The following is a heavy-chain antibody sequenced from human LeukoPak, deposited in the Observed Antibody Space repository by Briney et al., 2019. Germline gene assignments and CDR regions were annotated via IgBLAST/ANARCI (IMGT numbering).Heavy chain of an antibody. CDR1: RGSFSDYY. D-gene: IGHD1-26*01. V-gene: IGHV4-34*01. J-gene: IGHJ4*02. Sequence: SETLSLTCAVYRGSFSDYYWTWIRQPPGKGLEWIGEINHGGGTNYNPSLKSRVTISVDTSKNQFSLKLTSVTVADTGVYYCARAPWGFPYDYWGQGTPVTVSS. CDR3: ARAPWGFPYDY. CDR2: INHGGGT.